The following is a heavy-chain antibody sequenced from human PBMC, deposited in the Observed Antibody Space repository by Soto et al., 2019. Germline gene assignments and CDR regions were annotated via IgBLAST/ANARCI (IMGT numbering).Heavy chain of an antibody. J-gene: IGHJ4*02. V-gene: IGHV4-31*03. D-gene: IGHD1-26*01. Sequence: SETLSLTCTVSGGSISSGGYYWSWNRQHPGKGLEWIWYIYYSGSTYYNPSLKGRVTISVDTSENQFYLKLTSVTAADAAVYYCARVRGGGPFDDWGQGTLGTVSS. CDR1: GGSISSGGYY. CDR2: IYYSGST. CDR3: ARVRGGGPFDD.